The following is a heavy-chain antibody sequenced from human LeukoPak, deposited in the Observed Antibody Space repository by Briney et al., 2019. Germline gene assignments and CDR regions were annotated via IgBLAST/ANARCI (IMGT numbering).Heavy chain of an antibody. Sequence: GGSLRLSCAASRFTFSSYAMHWVRQAPGKGLEWVAVISYDGGHKYYADSVKGRFTISRDNAKNLLYLQMNSLTAEDTAVYYCARVEGTTGQGFDYWGQGALVTVSS. V-gene: IGHV3-30*04. CDR2: ISYDGGHK. D-gene: IGHD1-7*01. CDR1: RFTFSSYA. CDR3: ARVEGTTGQGFDY. J-gene: IGHJ4*02.